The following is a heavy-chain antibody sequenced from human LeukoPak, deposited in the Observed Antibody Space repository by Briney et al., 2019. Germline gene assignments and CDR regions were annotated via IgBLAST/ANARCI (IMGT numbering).Heavy chain of an antibody. CDR3: AKSGAGNFDS. J-gene: IGHJ4*02. Sequence: GRSLRLSCAASGFTFSKYWMSWVRQAPGKGLEWVANIKQDGSEKYYVDSVKGRFTISRDNAKNSLYLQMNSLRAEDTAVYYCAKSGAGNFDSWGQGTLVTVSS. CDR1: GFTFSKYW. D-gene: IGHD3-10*01. V-gene: IGHV3-7*05. CDR2: IKQDGSEK.